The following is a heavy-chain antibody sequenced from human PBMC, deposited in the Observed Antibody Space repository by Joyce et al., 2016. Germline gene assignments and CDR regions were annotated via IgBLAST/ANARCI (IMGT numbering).Heavy chain of an antibody. Sequence: EVQLVQSGAEVKKPGESLKISCKPSGYSFTSYWIGWVRQMPGKGLEWMGIIYPADSDIRYSPSFQGEVTISADKSISTAYLQWSSLQTSDTAMYYCARPRSGYWYFDLWGRGTLVTVSS. D-gene: IGHD3-3*01. V-gene: IGHV5-51*01. J-gene: IGHJ2*01. CDR3: ARPRSGYWYFDL. CDR1: GYSFTSYW. CDR2: IYPADSDI.